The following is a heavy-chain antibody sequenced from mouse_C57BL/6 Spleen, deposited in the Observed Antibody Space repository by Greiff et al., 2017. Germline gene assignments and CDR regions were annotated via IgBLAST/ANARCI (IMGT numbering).Heavy chain of an antibody. CDR2: IDPSDSET. J-gene: IGHJ2*01. CDR3: AYGSYGDY. Sequence: VQLQQPGAELVRPGSSVKLSCKASGYTFTSYWMHWVKQRPIQGLEWIGNIDPSDSETHYNQKFKDKATLTVNKSSSTAYMQLSSLTSEDSAVYYCAYGSYGDYWGQGTTLTVSS. D-gene: IGHD1-1*02. V-gene: IGHV1-52*01. CDR1: GYTFTSYW.